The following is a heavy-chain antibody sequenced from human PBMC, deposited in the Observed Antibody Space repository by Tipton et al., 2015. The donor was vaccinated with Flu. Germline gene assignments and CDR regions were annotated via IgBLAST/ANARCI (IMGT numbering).Heavy chain of an antibody. CDR1: GGSISSIGYY. D-gene: IGHD3-9*01. CDR2: IHYSGRT. CDR3: SRLADVLTGSNWFDP. J-gene: IGHJ5*02. V-gene: IGHV4-31*03. Sequence: TLSLTCNASGGSISSIGYYWSWIRQHPGKGLEWIGHIHYSGRTDYNPSLQSRVAISLDKSENHFSLRLDSVTAADTAVYFCSRLADVLTGSNWFDPWGPGVLVTVSS.